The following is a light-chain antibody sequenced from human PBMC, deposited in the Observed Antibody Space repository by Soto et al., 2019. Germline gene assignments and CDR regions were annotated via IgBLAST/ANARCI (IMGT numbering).Light chain of an antibody. CDR2: DNN. J-gene: IGLJ1*01. V-gene: IGLV1-51*01. CDR3: GTWDNSLSAYV. Sequence: QSVLAQPPSVSAAPGQKVTISCSGGGSNIGNNYVSWYQQFPGTAPKLLIYDNNRRPSGIPDRFSGSKSGTSATLGITGLQTGDEADYYCGTWDNSLSAYVLANGTKVTVL. CDR1: GSNIGNNY.